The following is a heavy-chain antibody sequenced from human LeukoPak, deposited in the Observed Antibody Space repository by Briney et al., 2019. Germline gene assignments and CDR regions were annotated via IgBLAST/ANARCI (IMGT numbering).Heavy chain of an antibody. CDR3: ARGVRLWLRPKEYYFDY. Sequence: GGSLRLSCAASGFTFSSYAMHWVRQAPGKGLEWVAVISYDGSNKYYADSVKGRFTISRDNSKNTLYLQMNSLRAEDTAVYYCARGVRLWLRPKEYYFDYWGQGTLVTVSS. V-gene: IGHV3-30-3*01. CDR1: GFTFSSYA. CDR2: ISYDGSNK. J-gene: IGHJ4*02. D-gene: IGHD5-18*01.